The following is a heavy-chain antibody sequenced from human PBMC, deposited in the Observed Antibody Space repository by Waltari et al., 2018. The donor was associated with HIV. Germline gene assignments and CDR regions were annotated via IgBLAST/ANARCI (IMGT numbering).Heavy chain of an antibody. CDR2: MYYTGTT. CDR1: SGSISSNNYF. J-gene: IGHJ4*02. Sequence: QLQLQESGPGLVEPSETLSLTCTVSSGSISSNNYFWAWIRQPPGKGLEWIGTMYYTGTTYSNPSLNSRVTISVDTSKKQFSLRLRSVTAADTAVYICARLRASGADADHWGQGTLVTVSS. CDR3: ARLRASGADADH. V-gene: IGHV4-39*01. D-gene: IGHD4-17*01.